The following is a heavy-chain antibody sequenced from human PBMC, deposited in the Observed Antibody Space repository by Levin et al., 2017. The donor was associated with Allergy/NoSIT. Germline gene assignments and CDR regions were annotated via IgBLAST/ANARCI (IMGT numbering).Heavy chain of an antibody. CDR1: SGSISNFY. J-gene: IGHJ6*02. D-gene: IGHD1-26*01. CDR3: ARAPYSATYSHYGLDV. CDR2: INYSGNT. V-gene: IGHV4-59*01. Sequence: PSETLSLTCTVSSGSISNFYWSWIRQPPGKGLEWIGYINYSGNTNYNPSLKSRVTISVDTSKNQFSLKLSSVTAADTAVYYCARAPYSATYSHYGLDVWGQGTTITVSS.